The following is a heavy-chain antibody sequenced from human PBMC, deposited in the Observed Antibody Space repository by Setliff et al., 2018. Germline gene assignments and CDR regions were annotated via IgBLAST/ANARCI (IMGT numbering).Heavy chain of an antibody. CDR1: GYIFTNYW. V-gene: IGHV5-51*01. Sequence: GESLKISCQSSGYIFTNYWIGWVRQMPGEGLEWMGAIYPGDSDIRYSPSFQGQVTFSVDKSITTAYLQWSSLKASDTAIYYCARSLVGATYSVYFDYWGQGALVTVSS. D-gene: IGHD1-26*01. CDR3: ARSLVGATYSVYFDY. CDR2: IYPGDSDI. J-gene: IGHJ4*02.